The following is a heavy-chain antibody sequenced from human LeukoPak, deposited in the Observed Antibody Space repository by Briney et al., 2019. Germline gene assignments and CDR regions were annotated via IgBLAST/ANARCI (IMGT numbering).Heavy chain of an antibody. CDR1: GFTFSDYY. CDR2: ISSSGSTI. D-gene: IGHD6-19*01. CDR3: AAVAAYYYYMDV. V-gene: IGHV3-11*01. J-gene: IGHJ6*03. Sequence: GGSLRLSCAASGFTFSDYYMSWIRQAPGKGLEWVSYISSSGSTIYCADSVKGRFTISRDNAKNSLYLQMNSLRAEDTAVYYCAAVAAYYYYMDVWGKGTTVTISS.